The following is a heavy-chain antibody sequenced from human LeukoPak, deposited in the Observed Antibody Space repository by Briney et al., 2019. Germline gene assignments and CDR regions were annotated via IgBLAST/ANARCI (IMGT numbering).Heavy chain of an antibody. CDR1: GGSISSGDYY. CDR2: IYYSGST. V-gene: IGHV4-30-4*01. Sequence: SETLSLTCTVSGGSISSGDYYWSWIRQPPGKGLEWIGYIYYSGSTYYNPSLKSRVTISVDTSKNQFSLKLSSVTAADTAVYYCAREGVRFPHPTRGYYYYGMDVWGQGTTVTVSS. J-gene: IGHJ6*02. CDR3: AREGVRFPHPTRGYYYYGMDV. D-gene: IGHD3-3*01.